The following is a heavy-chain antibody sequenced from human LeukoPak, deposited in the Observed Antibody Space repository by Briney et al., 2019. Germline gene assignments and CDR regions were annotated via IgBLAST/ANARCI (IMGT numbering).Heavy chain of an antibody. CDR3: ARRGVLWFGELFYYGMDG. J-gene: IGHJ6*02. D-gene: IGHD3-10*01. V-gene: IGHV3-48*03. Sequence: GGSLRLSCAASGFTFSTYAMHWVRQAPGKGLEWVSYISSTGSTIYYADSVKGRFTISRDNAKNSLYLQMNSLRAEDTAVYYCARRGVLWFGELFYYGMDGWGQGTTVTVSS. CDR1: GFTFSTYA. CDR2: ISSTGSTI.